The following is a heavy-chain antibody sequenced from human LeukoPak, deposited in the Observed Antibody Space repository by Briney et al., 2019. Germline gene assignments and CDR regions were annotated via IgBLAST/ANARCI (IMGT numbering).Heavy chain of an antibody. CDR3: ARVRRGSSSWYRFDY. J-gene: IGHJ4*02. V-gene: IGHV3-7*01. Sequence: GGSLRLSCAASGFTFSSYWMSWVRQAPGKGLEWVANIKQDGSEKYYVDSVKGRFTISRDNAKNSLYLQMNSLRAEDTAVYYCARVRRGSSSWYRFDYWGQGTLVTVSS. CDR1: GFTFSSYW. CDR2: IKQDGSEK. D-gene: IGHD6-13*01.